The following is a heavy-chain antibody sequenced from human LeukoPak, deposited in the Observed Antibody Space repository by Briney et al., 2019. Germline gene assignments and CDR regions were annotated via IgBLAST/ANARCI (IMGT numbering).Heavy chain of an antibody. D-gene: IGHD3-3*01. CDR1: GGSISSHY. CDR2: IYYSGST. CDR3: ARGFRDFWSGNAWFDP. Sequence: PSETLSLTCTVSGGSISSHYWSWIRQPPGKGLEWIGYIYYSGSTNYNPSLKSRVTISVDTSKNQFSLKLSSVTAADTAVYYCARGFRDFWSGNAWFDPWGQGTLVTVSS. J-gene: IGHJ5*02. V-gene: IGHV4-59*11.